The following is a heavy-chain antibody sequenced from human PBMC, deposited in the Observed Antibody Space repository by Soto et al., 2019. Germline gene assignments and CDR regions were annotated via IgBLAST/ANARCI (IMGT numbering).Heavy chain of an antibody. Sequence: QVQLQQWGAGLLKPSETLSLTCAVYGGSFSGYYWSWIRQPPGKGLEWIGEINHSGSTNYNPSLKSRVPISVDTSKNQFSLKLSSVTAADTAVYYCARIPYCTNGVCSRPFDYWGQGTLVTVSS. V-gene: IGHV4-34*01. CDR1: GGSFSGYY. CDR3: ARIPYCTNGVCSRPFDY. D-gene: IGHD2-8*01. CDR2: INHSGST. J-gene: IGHJ4*02.